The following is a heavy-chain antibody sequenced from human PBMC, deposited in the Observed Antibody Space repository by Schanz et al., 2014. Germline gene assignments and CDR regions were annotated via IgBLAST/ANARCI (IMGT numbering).Heavy chain of an antibody. V-gene: IGHV3-23*01. J-gene: IGHJ6*02. Sequence: CAASGFTFSSYAMTWVRQAPGKGLEWVSAISGSGGDTYYADFVMGRFTISRDSSKNTLYMQMNSLRAEDTAVYYCAKDRGHSSFDSSKDVRDQGHTKNVSS. CDR3: AKDRGHSSFDSSKDV. CDR2: ISGSGGDT. D-gene: IGHD5-12*01. CDR1: GFTFSSYA.